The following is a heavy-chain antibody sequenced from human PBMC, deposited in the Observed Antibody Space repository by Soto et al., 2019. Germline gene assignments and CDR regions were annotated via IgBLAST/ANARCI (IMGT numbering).Heavy chain of an antibody. CDR3: ARKNSGSFHRFDY. J-gene: IGHJ4*02. V-gene: IGHV3-30-3*01. Sequence: PPGGSLRLSCAASGFTFSSYAMHWVRQAPGKGLEWVAVISYDGSNKYYADSVKGRFTISRDNSKNTLYLQMNSLRAGDTAVYYCARKNSGSFHRFDYWGQGTLVTVYS. D-gene: IGHD1-26*01. CDR2: ISYDGSNK. CDR1: GFTFSSYA.